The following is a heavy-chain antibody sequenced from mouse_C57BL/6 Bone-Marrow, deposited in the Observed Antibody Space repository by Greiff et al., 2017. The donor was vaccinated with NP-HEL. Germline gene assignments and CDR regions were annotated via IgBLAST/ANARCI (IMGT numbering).Heavy chain of an antibody. V-gene: IGHV5-6*01. CDR1: GFTFSSYG. CDR3: ARHSSIYFDY. D-gene: IGHD1-1*01. Sequence: EVKLVESGGDLVKPGGSLKLSCAASGFTFSSYGMSWVRQTPDKRLEWVATLSSGGSYTYYPDSVKGRFTISRDNAKNTLYLQMSSLKSEDTAMYYCARHSSIYFDYWGQGTTLTVSS. J-gene: IGHJ2*01. CDR2: LSSGGSYT.